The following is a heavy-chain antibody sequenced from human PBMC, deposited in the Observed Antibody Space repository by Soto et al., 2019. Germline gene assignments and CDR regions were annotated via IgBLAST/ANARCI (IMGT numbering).Heavy chain of an antibody. J-gene: IGHJ6*03. CDR2: IYYSGST. D-gene: IGHD2-2*01. CDR1: GGSISSYY. Sequence: SETLSLTCTVSGGSISSYYWSWIRQPPGKGLEWIGYIYYSGSTNYNPSLKSRVTISVDTSKNQFSLKLSSVTAADTAVYYCARVGYCSSTSCRVYYYYYMDVWGKGTTVTVSS. CDR3: ARVGYCSSTSCRVYYYYYMDV. V-gene: IGHV4-59*01.